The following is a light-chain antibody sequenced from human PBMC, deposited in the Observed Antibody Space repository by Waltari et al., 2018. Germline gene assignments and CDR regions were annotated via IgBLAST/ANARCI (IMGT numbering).Light chain of an antibody. V-gene: IGKV1-39*01. Sequence: DFQMTQSPSSLSASVGDRVTITCRASQYISTYLIWYQQKPGKGPKILIYAASTLQSGVPSRFSGSGSGTDFTFTISSLQLEDFATYYCQQSYDTPRTFGQGTKVEVK. CDR2: AAS. J-gene: IGKJ1*01. CDR1: QYISTY. CDR3: QQSYDTPRT.